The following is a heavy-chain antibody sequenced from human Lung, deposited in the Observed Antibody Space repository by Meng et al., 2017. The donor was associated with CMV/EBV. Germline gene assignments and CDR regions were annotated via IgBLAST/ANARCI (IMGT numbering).Heavy chain of an antibody. CDR3: ARAAARPSDWFDP. CDR1: GFSLSTSGVG. Sequence: HTTVQASGPTLVKPTPTLTLTCTFSGFSLSTSGVGVGWIRQPPGKALECLAIIYGDDEKRYSPSLESRLTVTKDTSKNQVVLTMTNMVPVDTATYYCARAAARPSDWFDPWGQGTLVTVSS. D-gene: IGHD6-6*01. V-gene: IGHV2-5*02. J-gene: IGHJ5*02. CDR2: IYGDDEK.